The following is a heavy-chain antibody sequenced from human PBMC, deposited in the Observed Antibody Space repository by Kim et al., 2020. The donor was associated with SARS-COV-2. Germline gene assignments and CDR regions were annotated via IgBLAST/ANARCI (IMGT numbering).Heavy chain of an antibody. CDR3: ARDRIIAAAGNYYGMDV. Sequence: LKSRVTISVDKSKNQFSLKLSSVTAADTAVYYCARDRIIAAAGNYYGMDVWGQGTTVTVSS. V-gene: IGHV4-4*02. J-gene: IGHJ6*02. D-gene: IGHD6-13*01.